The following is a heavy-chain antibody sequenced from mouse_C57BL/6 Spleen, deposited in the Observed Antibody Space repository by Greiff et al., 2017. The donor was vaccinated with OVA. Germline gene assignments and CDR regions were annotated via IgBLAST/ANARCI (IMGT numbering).Heavy chain of an antibody. D-gene: IGHD2-3*01. Sequence: EVQLQQSGTVLARPGASVKMSCKTSGYTFTSYWMHWVKQRPGQGLEWIGAIYPGNSDTSYNQKFKGKAKLTAVTSASTAYMELSSLTNEDSAVYYCTRGGSYDGYSIFAYWGQGTLVTVSA. CDR3: TRGGSYDGYSIFAY. J-gene: IGHJ3*01. CDR1: GYTFTSYW. V-gene: IGHV1-5*01. CDR2: IYPGNSDT.